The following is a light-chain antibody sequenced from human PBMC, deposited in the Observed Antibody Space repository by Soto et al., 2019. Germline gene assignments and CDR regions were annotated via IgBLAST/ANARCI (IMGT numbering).Light chain of an antibody. V-gene: IGKV3-11*01. CDR1: QSVSTF. CDR3: QQRSTWPLT. Sequence: EVLLTQSPATLSLSPGESATLSCRATQSVSTFFARYQQKPGQAPRLLIYDASKRATGIPGRFSGSGSGTDFSLTISSLEPEDFAVYYCQQRSTWPLTFGGGTKVDIK. CDR2: DAS. J-gene: IGKJ4*01.